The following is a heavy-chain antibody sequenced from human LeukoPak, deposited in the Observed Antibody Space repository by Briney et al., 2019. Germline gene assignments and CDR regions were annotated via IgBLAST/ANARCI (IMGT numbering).Heavy chain of an antibody. CDR1: GFTVSRNS. CDR2: IYSDNT. CDR3: ARRAGAYSHPYDY. J-gene: IGHJ4*02. V-gene: IGHV3-53*01. D-gene: IGHD4/OR15-4a*01. Sequence: GGSLRLSCTVSGFTVSRNSMSWVRQAPGKGLEWVSFIYSDNTHYSDSVKGRLTISRDNSKNTLYLQMNSLRAEDTAVYYCARRAGAYSHPYDYWGQGTLVTVSS.